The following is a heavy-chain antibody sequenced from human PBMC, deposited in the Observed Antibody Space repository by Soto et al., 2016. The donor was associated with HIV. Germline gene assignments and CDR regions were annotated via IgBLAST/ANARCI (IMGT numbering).Heavy chain of an antibody. V-gene: IGHV4-38-2*01. J-gene: IGHJ3*02. CDR1: GVSITSGYY. CDR2: IYYHGNT. Sequence: QVQVQESGPGLLRPSETLSLTCAVSGVSITSGYYWGWIRQPPGKGLEWIVSIYYHGNTYYNPSLNSRVTISGDTSKNLFSLKLTSVTAADTAVYYCARRHGIPREDSFDIWGQGQWSSSLQ. D-gene: IGHD1-1*01. CDR3: ARRHGIPREDSFDI.